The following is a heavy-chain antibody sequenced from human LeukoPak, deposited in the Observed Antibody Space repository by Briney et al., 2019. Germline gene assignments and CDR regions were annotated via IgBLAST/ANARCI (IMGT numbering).Heavy chain of an antibody. Sequence: GASVKVSCKASVYTFTVYFMHWVRQAPGQGLEWMGWINPNSGGTNYAQKFQGRVTMTRDTSISTAYMELSRLRSDDTAVYYCARGDNYGDYGNWFDPWGQGTLVTVSS. CDR1: VYTFTVYF. CDR2: INPNSGGT. V-gene: IGHV1-2*02. CDR3: ARGDNYGDYGNWFDP. J-gene: IGHJ5*02. D-gene: IGHD4-17*01.